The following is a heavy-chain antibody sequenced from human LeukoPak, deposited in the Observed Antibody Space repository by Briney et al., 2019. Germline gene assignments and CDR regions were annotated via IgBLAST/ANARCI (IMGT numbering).Heavy chain of an antibody. D-gene: IGHD2-15*01. CDR2: FDPEDGET. J-gene: IGHJ6*02. CDR1: GYTLTELS. Sequence: GASVKVSCKVSGYTLTELSMHWVRQAPGKGLEWMGGFDPEDGETIYAQKFQGRVTMTEDTSTDTAYMELSSLRSEGTAVYYCATEGAAAPSYYYYGMDVWGQGTTVTVSS. V-gene: IGHV1-24*01. CDR3: ATEGAAAPSYYYYGMDV.